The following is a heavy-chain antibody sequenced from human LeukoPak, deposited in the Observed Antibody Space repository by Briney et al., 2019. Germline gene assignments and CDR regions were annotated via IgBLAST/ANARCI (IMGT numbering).Heavy chain of an antibody. CDR1: GGTFSSFA. J-gene: IGHJ6*03. CDR2: IIPVLRIA. D-gene: IGHD2-2*02. CDR3: ARGAMGPDPGPAAIHYYYYMDV. V-gene: IGHV1-69*04. Sequence: ASVKVSCKASGGTFSSFAISWVRQAPGQGLEWMGRIIPVLRIANYAQKFQGRVTITTDESTSTAYMELSSLRSEDTAVYYCARGAMGPDPGPAAIHYYYYMDVWGKGTTVTVSS.